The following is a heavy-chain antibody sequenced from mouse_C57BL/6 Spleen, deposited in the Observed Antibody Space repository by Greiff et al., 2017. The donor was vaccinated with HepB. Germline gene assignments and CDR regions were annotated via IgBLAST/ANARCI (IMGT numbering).Heavy chain of an antibody. J-gene: IGHJ1*03. CDR3: AGSYGSSYGYFDV. CDR2: INPGSGGT. D-gene: IGHD1-1*01. CDR1: GYAFTNYL. Sequence: QVQLQQSGAELVRPGTSVKVSCKASGYAFTNYLIEWVKQRPGQGLEWIGVINPGSGGTNYNEKFKGKATLTADKSSSTAYMQRSSLTSEDSAVYFCAGSYGSSYGYFDVWGTGTTVTVSS. V-gene: IGHV1-54*01.